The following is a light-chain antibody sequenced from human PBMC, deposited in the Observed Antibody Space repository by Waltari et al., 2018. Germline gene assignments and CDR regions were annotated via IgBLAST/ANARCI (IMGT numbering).Light chain of an antibody. Sequence: QSVLTQPPSVSGAPGQRVTISCTGSNPNIWAGYYVHWYQQRPGTAPKLLIYSDNSRPSGVPDRFSGSKSGTSASLAITGLQAEDEADYYCQSYDNSFVIFGGGTKLTVL. CDR3: QSYDNSFVI. CDR2: SDN. CDR1: NPNIWAGYY. V-gene: IGLV1-40*01. J-gene: IGLJ2*01.